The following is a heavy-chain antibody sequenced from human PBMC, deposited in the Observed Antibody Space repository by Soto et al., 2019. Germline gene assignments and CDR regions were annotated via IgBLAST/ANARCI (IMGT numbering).Heavy chain of an antibody. J-gene: IGHJ5*02. D-gene: IGHD3-10*01. Sequence: AWGSLVLSCAPSEFTFSIYAMHWVRQAPGKGLEWVAVISYDGSNKYYADSVKGRFTISRDNSKNTLYLQMNSLRAEDTAVYYCARPIGSDWFDPWGQGTMVTVSS. CDR3: ARPIGSDWFDP. CDR1: EFTFSIYA. V-gene: IGHV3-30-3*01. CDR2: ISYDGSNK.